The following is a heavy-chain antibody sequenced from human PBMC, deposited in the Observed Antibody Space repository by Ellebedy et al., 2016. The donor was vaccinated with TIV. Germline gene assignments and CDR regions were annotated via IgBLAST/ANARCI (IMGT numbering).Heavy chain of an antibody. CDR1: GFTFSYYW. V-gene: IGHV3-74*01. J-gene: IGHJ4*02. D-gene: IGHD6-19*01. Sequence: GESLKISCTASGFTFSYYWMHWVRQAPGKGLEWVSRIDSDGHTTRYADLVEGRFTVSRDNSKTTLLVEMTSLRVEDTGVYYWARYGVGSGLDYWGQGTLVTVSS. CDR2: IDSDGHTT. CDR3: ARYGVGSGLDY.